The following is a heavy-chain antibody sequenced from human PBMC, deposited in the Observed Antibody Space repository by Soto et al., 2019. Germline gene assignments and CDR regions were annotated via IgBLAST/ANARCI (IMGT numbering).Heavy chain of an antibody. Sequence: EVQLVESGGGLVQPGGSLRLSCAASGFTFSSYAMHWVRQAPGKGLKYVSAISSNGGSTDYANSVKGRFTISRDNSKNTLDLQMGSLRAEDMAVYYCARGGRGYEFDYWGQGTLVTVSS. V-gene: IGHV3-64*01. CDR2: ISSNGGST. J-gene: IGHJ4*02. CDR3: ARGGRGYEFDY. D-gene: IGHD5-12*01. CDR1: GFTFSSYA.